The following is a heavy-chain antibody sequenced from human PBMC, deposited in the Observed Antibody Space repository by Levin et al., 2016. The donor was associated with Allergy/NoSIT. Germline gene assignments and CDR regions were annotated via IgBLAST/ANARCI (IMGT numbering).Heavy chain of an antibody. V-gene: IGHV3-30*04. D-gene: IGHD3-3*02. CDR3: ARDRSKLAGTLDY. CDR1: GFTFSSYA. Sequence: LSLTCAASGFTFSSYAMHWVRQAPGKGLEWVAVISYDGSNKYYADSVKGRFTISRDNSKNTLYLQMNSLRAEDTAVYYCARDRSKLAGTLDYWGQGTLVTVSS. J-gene: IGHJ4*02. CDR2: ISYDGSNK.